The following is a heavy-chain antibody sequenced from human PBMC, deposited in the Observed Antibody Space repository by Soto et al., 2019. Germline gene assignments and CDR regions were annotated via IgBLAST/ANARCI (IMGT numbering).Heavy chain of an antibody. CDR1: GFTFDDYA. CDR2: ISWNSGSI. V-gene: IGHV3-9*03. CDR3: AKDLLPRRHHCAMDV. Sequence: PGGSLRLSCAASGFTFDDYAMHWVRQAPGKGLEWVSGISWNSGSIGYADSVKGRFTISRDNAKNSLYLQMNSLRAEDMALYYCAKDLLPRRHHCAMDVWGQGTTVTGSS. J-gene: IGHJ6*02.